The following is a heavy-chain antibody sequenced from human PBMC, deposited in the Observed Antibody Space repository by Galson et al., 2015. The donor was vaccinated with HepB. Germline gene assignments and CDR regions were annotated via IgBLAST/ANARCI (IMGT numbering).Heavy chain of an antibody. CDR2: IDSDGSGT. CDR1: GYTFRSYW. V-gene: IGHV3-74*01. Sequence: SLRLSCAASGYTFRSYWMYWVRQAPGKGLVWVSRIDSDGSGTNYADSVKGRFAISRDNAKNTLYLEMDSLGVEDTAIYYCVRGMGCSGGTCYLFEYGMDVWGRGTTVTVSS. J-gene: IGHJ6*02. CDR3: VRGMGCSGGTCYLFEYGMDV. D-gene: IGHD2-15*01.